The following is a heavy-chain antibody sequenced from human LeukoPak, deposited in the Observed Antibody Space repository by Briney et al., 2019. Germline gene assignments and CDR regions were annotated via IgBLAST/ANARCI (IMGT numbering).Heavy chain of an antibody. J-gene: IGHJ4*02. CDR1: DGSLSSGGYY. V-gene: IGHV4-31*03. CDR2: IYYSGST. CDR3: ARVSSARNGFDY. Sequence: SETLSLTCTVSDGSLSSGGYYWGWIRKHPGMGLEWIGSIYYSGSTYYTPFLKSRVNISVDTSKSQFALNLTSVTAADTAVYYCARVSSARNGFDYWGQGTLVTVSS. D-gene: IGHD1-14*01.